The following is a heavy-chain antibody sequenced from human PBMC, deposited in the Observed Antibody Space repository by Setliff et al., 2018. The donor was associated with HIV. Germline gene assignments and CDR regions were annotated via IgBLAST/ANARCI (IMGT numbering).Heavy chain of an antibody. CDR1: GNIFTTYG. J-gene: IGHJ3*02. V-gene: IGHV1-18*01. D-gene: IGHD3-3*01. Sequence: ASVKVSCKVSGNIFTTYGISWVRQAPGQGLEWMGWISASNDNTNYAQKFQGRVTMTTDTSTNTAYMELRSLRSDDTAVYYCAKDQDGLQFLEWLQPTFDIWGQGTMVTV. CDR3: AKDQDGLQFLEWLQPTFDI. CDR2: ISASNDNT.